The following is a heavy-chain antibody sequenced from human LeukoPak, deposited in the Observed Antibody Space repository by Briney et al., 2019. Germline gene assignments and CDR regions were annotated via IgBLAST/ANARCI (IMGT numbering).Heavy chain of an antibody. D-gene: IGHD2-15*01. Sequence: GGSLRLSCAASGFTVSSNYMSWVRQAPGKGLEWVSVIYSGGSTYYADSVKGRFTISRDNSKNTLYLQMNSLRAEDTAVYYCAKDQVVVVAATPRDVDYWGQGTLVTVSS. CDR3: AKDQVVVVAATPRDVDY. CDR2: IYSGGST. V-gene: IGHV3-53*01. J-gene: IGHJ4*02. CDR1: GFTVSSNY.